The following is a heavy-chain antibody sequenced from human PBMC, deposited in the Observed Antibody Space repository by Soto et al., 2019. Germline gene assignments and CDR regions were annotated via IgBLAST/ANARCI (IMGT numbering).Heavy chain of an antibody. V-gene: IGHV5-51*01. CDR3: ARGVVVVVAATPGAFDI. J-gene: IGHJ3*02. CDR1: GYSFTSYW. D-gene: IGHD2-15*01. CDR2: IYPGDSDT. Sequence: GESLKISCKGSGYSFTSYWIGWVRQMPGKGLEWMGIIYPGDSDTRYSPSFQGQVTISADKSISTAYLQWSSLKASDTAMYYCARGVVVVVAATPGAFDIWGQGTMVTVSS.